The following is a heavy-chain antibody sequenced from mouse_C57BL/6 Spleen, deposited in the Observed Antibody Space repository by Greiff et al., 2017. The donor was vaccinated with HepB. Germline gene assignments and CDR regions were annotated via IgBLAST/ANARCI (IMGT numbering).Heavy chain of an antibody. CDR1: GYTFTSYW. J-gene: IGHJ1*03. Sequence: QVQLQQPGAELVMPGASVKLSCKASGYTFTSYWMHWVKQRPGQGLEWIGEIDPSDSYTNYNQKFKGKSTLTVDKSSSTAYMQLSSLTSEDSAVYYCATITTVAHWYFDVWGTGTTVTVSS. CDR3: ATITTVAHWYFDV. V-gene: IGHV1-69*01. CDR2: IDPSDSYT. D-gene: IGHD1-1*01.